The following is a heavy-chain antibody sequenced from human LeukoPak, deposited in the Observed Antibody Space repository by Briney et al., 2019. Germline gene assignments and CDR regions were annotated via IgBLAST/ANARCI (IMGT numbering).Heavy chain of an antibody. CDR1: GYTFSSYY. Sequence: ASVKVSCKASGYTFSSYYMHWVRQAPGQGLEWMGIINPSGGSTSYAQKFQGRVTMTRDTSISTAYMELSRLRSDDTAVYYCARHSGSYLDWFDPWGQGTLVTVSS. CDR2: INPSGGST. V-gene: IGHV1-46*01. J-gene: IGHJ5*02. CDR3: ARHSGSYLDWFDP. D-gene: IGHD1-26*01.